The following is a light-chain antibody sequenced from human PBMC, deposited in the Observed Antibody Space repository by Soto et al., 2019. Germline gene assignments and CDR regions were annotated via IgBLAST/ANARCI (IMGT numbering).Light chain of an antibody. Sequence: DVQVTQSPSFVSASVGDRVTITCRASQGIGTWLAWYQQKPGKAPSLLIYGATDLQSGVPSRFSGSGLGTHFSLTIFSLQPEDFATYYCQQTNSFPITFGQGTRLE. J-gene: IGKJ5*01. CDR1: QGIGTW. CDR3: QQTNSFPIT. CDR2: GAT. V-gene: IGKV1D-12*01.